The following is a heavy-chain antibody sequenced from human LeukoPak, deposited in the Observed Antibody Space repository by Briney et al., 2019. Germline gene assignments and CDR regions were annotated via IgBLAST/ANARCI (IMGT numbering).Heavy chain of an antibody. Sequence: ESGPGLVKPSQTLSLTCTVSGGSITSDYYWSWIRQPPGMGLEWIGYIYNSGSTYYNPSLKSRVTISIDTSKNHFSLKLSSVTAADTAVYYCARHDILTGFDYWGQGTLVTVSS. CDR1: GGSITSDYY. CDR3: ARHDILTGFDY. D-gene: IGHD3-9*01. CDR2: IYNSGST. V-gene: IGHV4-30-4*01. J-gene: IGHJ4*02.